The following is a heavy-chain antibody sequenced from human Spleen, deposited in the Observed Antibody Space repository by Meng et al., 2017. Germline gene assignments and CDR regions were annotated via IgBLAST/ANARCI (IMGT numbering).Heavy chain of an antibody. J-gene: IGHJ4*02. Sequence: GESLKISCAASGFTVSGYEMNWVRQAPGKGLEWVSSISSSSSYIYYADSVKGRFTISRDNAKNSLYLQMNSLRAEDTAVYYCATTTVTDYWGQGTLVTVSS. CDR1: GFTVSGYE. V-gene: IGHV3-21*01. D-gene: IGHD4-17*01. CDR2: ISSSSSYI. CDR3: ATTTVTDY.